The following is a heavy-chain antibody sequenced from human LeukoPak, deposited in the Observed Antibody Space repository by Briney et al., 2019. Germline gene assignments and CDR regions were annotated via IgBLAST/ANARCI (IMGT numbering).Heavy chain of an antibody. J-gene: IGHJ4*02. Sequence: TGGSLRLSFAAPGFTFSSYAMSGFRQAPGKGLEWVSAISGSGGSTYDADSVKGRFTISRDNSKNTLYLQMNSLRAEDTAVYYCAKGGITMIVVVITQTTYYFDYWGQGTLVTVSS. V-gene: IGHV3-23*01. CDR3: AKGGITMIVVVITQTTYYFDY. CDR2: ISGSGGST. D-gene: IGHD3-22*01. CDR1: GFTFSSYA.